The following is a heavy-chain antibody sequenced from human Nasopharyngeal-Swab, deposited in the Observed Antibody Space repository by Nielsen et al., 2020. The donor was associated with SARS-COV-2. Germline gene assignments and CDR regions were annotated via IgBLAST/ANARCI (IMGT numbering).Heavy chain of an antibody. CDR3: VREGGGVVRGSHYGMDV. V-gene: IGHV4-39*02. J-gene: IGHJ6*02. D-gene: IGHD3-10*01. CDR2: IYYSAST. Sequence: SETLSLTCTVSGGSISTSSYYWGWIRQPPGKGLQWIGSIYYSASTYYNPSLKSRVTISRDTSKNQFSLKLSSVTDADTAVYYGVREGGGVVRGSHYGMDVWGQGTTVTVSS. CDR1: GGSISTSSYY.